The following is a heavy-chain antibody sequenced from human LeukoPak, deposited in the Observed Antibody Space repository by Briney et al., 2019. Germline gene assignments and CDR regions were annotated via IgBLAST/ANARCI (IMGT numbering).Heavy chain of an antibody. CDR1: GFTFSIYS. Sequence: PGGSLRLSCAASGFTFSIYSMSWVRQAPGKGLEWISYISSSSSTIYNADSVKGRFTISRDNTQNSLYLQMNSLRAEDTAVYYCARDLYADGWFDPWGQGTLVTVSS. V-gene: IGHV3-48*04. J-gene: IGHJ5*02. CDR2: ISSSSSTI. D-gene: IGHD2-2*02. CDR3: ARDLYADGWFDP.